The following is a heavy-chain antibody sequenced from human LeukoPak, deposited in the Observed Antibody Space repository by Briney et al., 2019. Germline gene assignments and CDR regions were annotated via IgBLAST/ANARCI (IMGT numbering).Heavy chain of an antibody. Sequence: ASVKVSCKASGYTFTSYDIHWVRQATGQGLEWMGWMNPNSGNTGYAQKFQGRVTMTRNTSISTAYMELSSLRSEDTAVYYCARATYYDFWSGYYKGIDYWGQGTLVTVSS. CDR1: GYTFTSYD. CDR2: MNPNSGNT. D-gene: IGHD3-3*01. CDR3: ARATYYDFWSGYYKGIDY. V-gene: IGHV1-8*01. J-gene: IGHJ4*02.